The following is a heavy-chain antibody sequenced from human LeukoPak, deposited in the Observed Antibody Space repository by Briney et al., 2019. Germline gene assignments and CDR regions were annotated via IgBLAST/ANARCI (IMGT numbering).Heavy chain of an antibody. CDR1: GFTFSSYA. CDR3: GVYSSSLHDY. D-gene: IGHD6-13*01. Sequence: GGSLRLSCAASGFTFSSYAMSWVRQAPGKGLAWVSVISGSGGSTNFAASVKGRFTISRDNSKNTLYLQMNILRAEDTAVYYCGVYSSSLHDYWGQGTLVTVSS. J-gene: IGHJ4*02. V-gene: IGHV3-23*01. CDR2: ISGSGGST.